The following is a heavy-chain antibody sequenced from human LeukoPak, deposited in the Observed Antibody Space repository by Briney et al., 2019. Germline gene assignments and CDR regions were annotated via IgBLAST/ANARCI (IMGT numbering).Heavy chain of an antibody. V-gene: IGHV1-18*01. CDR3: ARAPPIRPYCGGDCYYFDY. D-gene: IGHD2-21*01. CDR1: GYTFTSYG. J-gene: IGHJ4*02. Sequence: ASVKVSCKASGYTFTSYGISWVRRAPGQGLEWMGWISVYNGNTNYAQKLQGRVTMTTDTSTSTAYMELRSLRSDDTAVYYCARAPPIRPYCGGDCYYFDYWGQGTLVTVSS. CDR2: ISVYNGNT.